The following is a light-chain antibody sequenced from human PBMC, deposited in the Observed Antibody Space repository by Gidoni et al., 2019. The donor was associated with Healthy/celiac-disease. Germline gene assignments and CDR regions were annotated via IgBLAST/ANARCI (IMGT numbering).Light chain of an antibody. CDR3: LHHNSYPWT. CDR1: HGIRND. CDR2: AAS. J-gene: IGKJ1*01. V-gene: IGKV1-17*01. Sequence: DIQLTQSPSSTSASVGDSVTITSRANHGIRNDLGWYQQKPGKAPKRLIYAASSLQSGVPSRFSGSGSGTEFTLTSSSLHPEDFATYYCLHHNSYPWTFGQGTKVEIK.